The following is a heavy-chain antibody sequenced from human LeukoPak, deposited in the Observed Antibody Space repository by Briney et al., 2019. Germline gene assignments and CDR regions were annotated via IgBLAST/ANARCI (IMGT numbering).Heavy chain of an antibody. CDR3: ARINYGDY. V-gene: IGHV4-39*07. CDR1: GGSISSSAYH. Sequence: SETLSLTCTVSGGSISSSAYHWGWIRQPPGKGLEWIGSIHIGGSTYYNPSLKSRVTISVDTSKNQFSLKLSSVTAADTAVYYCARINYGDYWGQGTLVTVSS. CDR2: IHIGGST. J-gene: IGHJ4*02.